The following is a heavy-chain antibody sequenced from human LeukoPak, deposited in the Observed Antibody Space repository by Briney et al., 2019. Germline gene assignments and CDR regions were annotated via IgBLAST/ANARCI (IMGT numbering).Heavy chain of an antibody. CDR2: IFGSGGQT. D-gene: IGHD1-14*01. V-gene: IGHV3-23*01. J-gene: IGHJ4*02. Sequence: PGGSLRLSRAASGFTFGTYTMSWVRQAPGRGLEWVSGIFGSGGQTFYADSVKGRFTISRDNSNNVLFLHMDGLRAEDTALYYCAKDMKPDGLWDADYWGQGTLVTVSS. CDR1: GFTFGTYT. CDR3: AKDMKPDGLWDADY.